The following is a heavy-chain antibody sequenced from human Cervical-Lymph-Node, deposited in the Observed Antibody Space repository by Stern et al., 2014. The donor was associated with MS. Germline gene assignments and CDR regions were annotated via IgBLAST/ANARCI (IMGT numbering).Heavy chain of an antibody. CDR2: IFPYDSDT. Sequence: VQLVQSGAEVKKPGESLKISCKGSGYSFTTFWIGWVRKMPGKGLEWMGIIFPYDSDTRFSPSFQGQVNISADKSTDTAYLQWSSLKASDTATYYCARPLGSGWTAGWYYWGQGTRVTVSS. V-gene: IGHV5-51*03. CDR3: ARPLGSGWTAGWYY. CDR1: GYSFTTFW. D-gene: IGHD6-19*01. J-gene: IGHJ4*02.